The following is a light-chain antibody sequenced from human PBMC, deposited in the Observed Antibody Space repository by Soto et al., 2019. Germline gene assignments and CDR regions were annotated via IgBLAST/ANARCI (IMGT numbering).Light chain of an antibody. J-gene: IGKJ1*01. CDR2: DAS. Sequence: DIQMTQSPSSLSASVEDRVIITCRASQSISSYLNWYQQKPGKAPKLLIYDASSLESGVPSRFSGSGSGTEFTLTISSLQPDDFATYYCQQYNSYWTFGQGTKVDIK. V-gene: IGKV1-5*01. CDR1: QSISSY. CDR3: QQYNSYWT.